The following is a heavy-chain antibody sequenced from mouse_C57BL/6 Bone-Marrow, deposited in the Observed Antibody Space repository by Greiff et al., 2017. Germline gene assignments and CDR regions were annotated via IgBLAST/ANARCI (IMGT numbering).Heavy chain of an antibody. D-gene: IGHD1-1*01. V-gene: IGHV1-64*01. CDR2: IHPNSGST. J-gene: IGHJ2*01. CDR3: ARLPGYYGRGRY. CDR1: GYTFTSYW. Sequence: QVQLQQPGAELVKPGASVKLSCKASGYTFTSYWMHWVKQRPGQGLEWIGMIHPNSGSTNYNEKFKSKATLTVDKSSSTAYMQLSSLTSEDSAVYYCARLPGYYGRGRYWGQGTTLTVSS.